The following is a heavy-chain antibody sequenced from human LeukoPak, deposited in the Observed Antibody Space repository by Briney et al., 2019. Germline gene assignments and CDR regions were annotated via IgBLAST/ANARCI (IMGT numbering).Heavy chain of an antibody. J-gene: IGHJ4*02. Sequence: GGSLRLSCAASGFTFSSYAMHWVRQAPGKGLEYVSAISSNGGSTYYANSVKGRFTISRDNSKNTLYLQMGSLRAEDMAVYYCARDMQTYSSSWYYFDYWGQGTLVTVSS. CDR3: ARDMQTYSSSWYYFDY. V-gene: IGHV3-64*01. CDR2: ISSNGGST. CDR1: GFTFSSYA. D-gene: IGHD6-13*01.